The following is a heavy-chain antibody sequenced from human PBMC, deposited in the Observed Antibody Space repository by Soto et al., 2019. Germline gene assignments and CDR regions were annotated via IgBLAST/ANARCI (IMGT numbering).Heavy chain of an antibody. CDR3: ARGGTVTKSFYYDFGMDV. J-gene: IGHJ6*02. D-gene: IGHD3-16*01. CDR2: INPTGGRT. CDR1: GYGFTSYY. V-gene: IGHV1-46*01. Sequence: QVQLVQSGAEVRKPGASVKLSCKASGYGFTSYYIHWVRQAPGQGLEWMGIINPTGGRTSYAQRFQGRITMTRDTATRTVSVELVSLRSDDTALYYCARGGTVTKSFYYDFGMDVWGQGTSVSVSS.